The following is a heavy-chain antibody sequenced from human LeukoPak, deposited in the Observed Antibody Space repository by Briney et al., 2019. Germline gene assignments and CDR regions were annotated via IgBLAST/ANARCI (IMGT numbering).Heavy chain of an antibody. J-gene: IGHJ3*02. CDR1: GFTFSSYA. CDR3: AKRGLVGTIVIPAFDI. V-gene: IGHV3-23*01. Sequence: PGGSLRLSCAASGFTFSSYAISWVRQAPGKGLEWVSAISGGGSNTYYADSVKGRFTISRDNSKNTLYLQMNSLRAEDTAVYYCAKRGLVGTIVIPAFDIWGQGTMVTVSS. D-gene: IGHD1-1*01. CDR2: ISGGGSNT.